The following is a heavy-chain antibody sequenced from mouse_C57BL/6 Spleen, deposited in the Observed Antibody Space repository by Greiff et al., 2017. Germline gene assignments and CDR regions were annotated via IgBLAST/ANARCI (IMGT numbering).Heavy chain of an antibody. Sequence: QVQLKQPGAELVRPGTSVKLSCKASGYTFTSYWMHWVKQRPGQGLEWIGVIDPSDSYTNYNQKFKGKATLTVDTSSSTAYMQLSSLTSEDSAVXYCARRDYGSGYRYFDGWGTGTTVTVSS. V-gene: IGHV1-59*01. D-gene: IGHD1-1*01. CDR1: GYTFTSYW. J-gene: IGHJ1*03. CDR2: IDPSDSYT. CDR3: ARRDYGSGYRYFDG.